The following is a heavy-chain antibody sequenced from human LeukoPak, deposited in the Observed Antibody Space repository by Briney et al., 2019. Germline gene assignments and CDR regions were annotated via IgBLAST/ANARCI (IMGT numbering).Heavy chain of an antibody. CDR1: GGSISRYY. CDR2: IYYTGST. D-gene: IGHD3-10*01. V-gene: IGHV4-59*01. Sequence: SETLSLTCTVSGGSISRYYWSWIRQPPGKGLEWIGYIYYTGSTNYNPSLKSRVTISIDTSKNQFSLKLSSVTAADTAVYYCARGVPYWGQGTLVTVSS. CDR3: ARGVPY. J-gene: IGHJ4*02.